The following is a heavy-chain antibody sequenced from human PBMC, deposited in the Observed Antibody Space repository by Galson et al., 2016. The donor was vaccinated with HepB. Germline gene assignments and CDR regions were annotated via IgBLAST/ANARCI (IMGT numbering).Heavy chain of an antibody. CDR2: IKQNGRAK. CDR3: ARECYGGFDC. V-gene: IGHV3-7*03. J-gene: IGHJ4*02. D-gene: IGHD4-23*01. CDR1: GFTFNNYW. Sequence: SLRLSCAASGFTFNNYWMSWVRQAPGKGLEWVANIKQNGRAKDYVDSVRGRFTISRDNAKNSLCLQMNSLRAEDTAVYYCARECYGGFDCWGQGDLVTVSS.